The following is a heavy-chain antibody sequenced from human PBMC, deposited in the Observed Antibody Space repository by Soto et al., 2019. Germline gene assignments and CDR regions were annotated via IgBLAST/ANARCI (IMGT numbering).Heavy chain of an antibody. D-gene: IGHD1-26*01. V-gene: IGHV3-43*01. J-gene: IGHJ4*02. CDR3: AKDEGGSPDY. Sequence: EVQLVESGGVVVQPGGSLRLSCAASGFTFDDYTMHWVRQAPGKGLAWVSLISWDGGSTYYADSVKGRFTISRDNSKNSLYLQMNSLRTVDTSLYYCAKDEGGSPDYWGQGTLVTVSS. CDR2: ISWDGGST. CDR1: GFTFDDYT.